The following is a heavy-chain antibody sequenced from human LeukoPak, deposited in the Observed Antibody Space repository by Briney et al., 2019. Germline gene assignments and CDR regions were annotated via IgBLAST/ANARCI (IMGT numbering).Heavy chain of an antibody. CDR3: ASVKDGGLGFDY. CDR2: IGTAGDT. J-gene: IGHJ4*02. V-gene: IGHV3-13*01. Sequence: AGGSLRLSCAASGFTFSSYDMHWVRQATGKGLEWVSAIGTAGDTYYAGSVKGRFTISRENAKNSLYLQMNRLRAGDTAVYYCASVKDGGLGFDYWGQGTLVTVSS. D-gene: IGHD4-23*01. CDR1: GFTFSSYD.